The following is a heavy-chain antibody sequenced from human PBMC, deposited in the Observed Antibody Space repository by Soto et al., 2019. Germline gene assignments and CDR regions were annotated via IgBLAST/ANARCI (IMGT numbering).Heavy chain of an antibody. V-gene: IGHV3-23*01. Sequence: PGGSLRLSCAASGFTFTTYAMNWVRQAPGKGLEWVSSVTNDGRHTYYVDAVKGRFTISRDNSKGTLSLQMNSLRVEGTAVYYCSRGVRPYCGGVYCYPFDYWGQGALVTVSS. CDR2: VTNDGRHT. CDR3: SRGVRPYCGGVYCYPFDY. D-gene: IGHD2-21*02. CDR1: GFTFTTYA. J-gene: IGHJ4*02.